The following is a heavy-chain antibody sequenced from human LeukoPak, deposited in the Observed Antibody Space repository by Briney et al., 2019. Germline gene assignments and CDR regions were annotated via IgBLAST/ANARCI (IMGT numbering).Heavy chain of an antibody. D-gene: IGHD3-10*01. V-gene: IGHV3-23*01. J-gene: IGHJ3*02. Sequence: PGGSLRLSCAASGFTFSSYSMNWVRQAPGKGLEWVSAISGSGGSTYYADSVKGRFTISRDNSKNTLYLQMNSLRAEDTAVYYCAKEEAPPYGSGSYITHDAFDIWGQGTMVTVSS. CDR3: AKEEAPPYGSGSYITHDAFDI. CDR1: GFTFSSYS. CDR2: ISGSGGST.